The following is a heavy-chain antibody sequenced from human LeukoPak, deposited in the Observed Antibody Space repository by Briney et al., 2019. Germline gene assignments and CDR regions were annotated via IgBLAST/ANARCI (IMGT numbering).Heavy chain of an antibody. CDR3: AGEMATIPH. D-gene: IGHD5-24*01. J-gene: IGHJ1*01. Sequence: PGGSLRLSCAASGFTFSSYAMHWVRQAPGKGLEWVAVISYDGSNKYYADSVKGRFTISRDNSKNTLYLQMNSLRAEDTAVYYCAGEMATIPHWGQGTLVTVSS. V-gene: IGHV3-30-3*01. CDR2: ISYDGSNK. CDR1: GFTFSSYA.